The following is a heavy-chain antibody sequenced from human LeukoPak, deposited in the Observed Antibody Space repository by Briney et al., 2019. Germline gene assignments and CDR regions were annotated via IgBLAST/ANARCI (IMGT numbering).Heavy chain of an antibody. D-gene: IGHD2-15*01. Sequence: KPSETLSLTCTVSGYSINSGYFWGWVRQPPGKGPEWTGSIFHTGDVYYNPSLRSRVTLSIDTSRNQVSLKVTSVTAADTALYYCARVVASTSIDSWGQGIPVTVSS. CDR2: IFHTGDV. CDR3: ARVVASTSIDS. CDR1: GYSINSGYF. V-gene: IGHV4-38-2*02. J-gene: IGHJ4*02.